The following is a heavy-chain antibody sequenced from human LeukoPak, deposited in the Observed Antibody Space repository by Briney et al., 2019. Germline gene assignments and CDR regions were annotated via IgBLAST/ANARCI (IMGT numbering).Heavy chain of an antibody. CDR2: IYSGGST. V-gene: IGHV3-53*01. J-gene: IGHJ4*02. Sequence: PGGSLRLSCAASGFIVSSNYMSWVRQAPGKGLEWVSTIYSGGSTYYADSVKGRFTISRDNSQNTLYLQMNSPRAEDTAVYYCARAATLAGPFDYWGQGTLVTVSA. CDR1: GFIVSSNY. D-gene: IGHD6-13*01. CDR3: ARAATLAGPFDY.